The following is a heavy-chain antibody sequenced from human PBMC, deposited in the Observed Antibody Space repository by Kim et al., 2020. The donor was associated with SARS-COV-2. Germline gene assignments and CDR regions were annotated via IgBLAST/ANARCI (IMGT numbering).Heavy chain of an antibody. Sequence: GGSLRLSCAASGFTFDDYAMHWVRQAPGKGLEWVSGISWNSGSIGYADSVKGRFTISRDNAKNSLYLQMNSLRAEDTALYYCAKGDIAAPWNGDFDYWGQGTLVTVSS. CDR1: GFTFDDYA. CDR2: ISWNSGSI. J-gene: IGHJ4*02. V-gene: IGHV3-9*01. D-gene: IGHD6-25*01. CDR3: AKGDIAAPWNGDFDY.